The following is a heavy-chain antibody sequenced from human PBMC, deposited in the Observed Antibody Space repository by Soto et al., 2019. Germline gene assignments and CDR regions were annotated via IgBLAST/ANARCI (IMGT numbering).Heavy chain of an antibody. CDR1: GFTFSSYG. Sequence: SGGSLRLSCAASGFTFSSYGMHWVRQVPGKGLEWVAVIWYDGSNKYYADSVKGRFTISRDNSKNTLYLQMNSLRAEDTAVYYCARDSYYDILTGYYDYYYYGMDVWGQGTTVTVSS. CDR2: IWYDGSNK. D-gene: IGHD3-9*01. J-gene: IGHJ6*02. CDR3: ARDSYYDILTGYYDYYYYGMDV. V-gene: IGHV3-33*01.